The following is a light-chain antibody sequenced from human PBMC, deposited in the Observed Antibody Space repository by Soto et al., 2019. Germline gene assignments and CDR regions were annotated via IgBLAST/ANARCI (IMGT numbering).Light chain of an antibody. CDR1: QSVSSNN. J-gene: IGKJ3*01. Sequence: EIVLTQSPGTLSLSPGERATLSCRASQSVSSNNLAWYQQRPGQAPRVVIYGASTRATGIPERFSGSGSGTDFTLTISRLEPEDFAVYYCQQYNSWPRGTFGPGTKVEIK. CDR2: GAS. V-gene: IGKV3-20*01. CDR3: QQYNSWPRGT.